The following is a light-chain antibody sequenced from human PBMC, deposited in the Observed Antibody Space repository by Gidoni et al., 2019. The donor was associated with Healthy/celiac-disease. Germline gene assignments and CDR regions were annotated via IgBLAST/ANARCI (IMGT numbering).Light chain of an antibody. CDR2: DAS. V-gene: IGKV3-11*01. CDR1: QSVNSY. J-gene: IGKJ2*01. CDR3: QQRSNWLTAMYT. Sequence: EIVFTQSPAPLSLSPGERATLSCRASQSVNSYLAWYQQKPGQAPRHLIYDASNRATGIPARLRGSGCGTDVTVTISSIEPEDFAVYYCQQRSNWLTAMYTFGQGTKLEIK.